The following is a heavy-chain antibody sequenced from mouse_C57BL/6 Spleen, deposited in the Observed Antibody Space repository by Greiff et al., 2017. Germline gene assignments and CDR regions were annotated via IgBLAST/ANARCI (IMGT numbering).Heavy chain of an antibody. V-gene: IGHV1-72*01. Sequence: QVQLQQPGAELVKPGASVKLSCKASGYTFTSYWMHWVKQRPGRGLEWIGRIDPTGGGTKYTEKFKSKDTLPVDKPSSTPYMQLSSLTSEESAVYYCARTTGYCYAMDYWGQGTSVTVSS. J-gene: IGHJ4*01. CDR2: IDPTGGGT. CDR3: ARTTGYCYAMDY. CDR1: GYTFTSYW.